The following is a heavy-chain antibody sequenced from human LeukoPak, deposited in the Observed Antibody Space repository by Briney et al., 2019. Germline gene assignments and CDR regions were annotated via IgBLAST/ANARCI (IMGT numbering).Heavy chain of an antibody. CDR1: GFTFSSYS. CDR2: ISVSGGSS. CDR3: AKAKDYYGSGSYPDY. D-gene: IGHD3-10*01. Sequence: GGSLRLSCAASGFTFSSYSMNWVRQPPGKGLEWVSVISVSGGSSNYGDSVKGRFTVSRDNSKNTLYLQMNSLRVEDTAIYYCAKAKDYYGSGSYPDYWGQGTLVTVSP. V-gene: IGHV3-23*01. J-gene: IGHJ4*02.